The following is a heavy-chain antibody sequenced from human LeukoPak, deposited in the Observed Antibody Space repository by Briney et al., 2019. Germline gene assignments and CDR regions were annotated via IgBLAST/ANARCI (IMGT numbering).Heavy chain of an antibody. J-gene: IGHJ4*02. D-gene: IGHD3-9*01. CDR1: GFTFSSYG. Sequence: GGSLRLSCAASGFTFSSYGMHWVRQAPGKGLVWVSRINSDGSSTSYADSVKGRFTISRDNAKNTLYLQMNSLRAEDTAVYYCARAGGGDLRYFDWLSSFDYWGQGTLVTVSS. CDR3: ARAGGGDLRYFDWLSSFDY. V-gene: IGHV3-74*01. CDR2: INSDGSST.